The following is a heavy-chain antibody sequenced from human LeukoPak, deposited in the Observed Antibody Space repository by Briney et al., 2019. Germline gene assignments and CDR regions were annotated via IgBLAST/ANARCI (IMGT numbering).Heavy chain of an antibody. V-gene: IGHV4-59*08. CDR1: GGSMSPYH. CDR3: ARAVSGRFDY. D-gene: IGHD6-19*01. CDR2: IYYSGST. J-gene: IGHJ4*02. Sequence: SSETLSLTCTVSGGSMSPYHWGWIRQPPGKGLEWTGYIYYSGSTNYNPSLNSRVTISVDTSKNQFSLRLSSVTAADTAIYYCARAVSGRFDYWGQGTLVTVSS.